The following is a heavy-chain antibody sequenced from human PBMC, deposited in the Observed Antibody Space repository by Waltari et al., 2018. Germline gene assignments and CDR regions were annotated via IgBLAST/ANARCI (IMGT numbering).Heavy chain of an antibody. CDR2: IGTSGDT. CDR1: GFTFSSYD. CDR3: ARATTYAFDI. J-gene: IGHJ3*02. Sequence: EVQLVESGGGLVQPGGSLRLSCAASGFTFSSYDMHWVRQATGKGLWWFSAIGTSGDTYYLGSVKGRFTISRENAKNSLYLQMNSLRAGDTAMYYCARATTYAFDIWGQGTMVTVSS. V-gene: IGHV3-13*01.